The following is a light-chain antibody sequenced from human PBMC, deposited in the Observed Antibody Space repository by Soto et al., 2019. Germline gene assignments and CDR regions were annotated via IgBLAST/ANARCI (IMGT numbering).Light chain of an antibody. V-gene: IGKV3-20*01. Sequence: EIVLTQSPGTLSLSPGERATLSCRASQSVSSSYLAWYQQKPGQAPRLLIYGASSRATGVPDRFSGSGSGTDFNLTISRLEPEDFAVYYCQQYGGSPPNTFGQVTKMEIK. CDR3: QQYGGSPPNT. J-gene: IGKJ2*01. CDR1: QSVSSSY. CDR2: GAS.